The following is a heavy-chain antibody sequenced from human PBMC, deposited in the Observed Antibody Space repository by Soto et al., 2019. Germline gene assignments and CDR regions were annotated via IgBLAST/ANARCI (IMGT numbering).Heavy chain of an antibody. CDR1: GGTFSSYA. CDR2: IIPIFGTA. Sequence: GASVKVSCKASGGTFSSYAISWVRQAPGQGLEWMGGIIPIFGTADYARKFQGRVTITADESTSTAYMELSSLRSEDTAVYYCASHSSLRGYCISTSCYGYYYGMDVWGQGTTVTVSS. CDR3: ASHSSLRGYCISTSCYGYYYGMDV. D-gene: IGHD2-2*01. J-gene: IGHJ6*02. V-gene: IGHV1-69*13.